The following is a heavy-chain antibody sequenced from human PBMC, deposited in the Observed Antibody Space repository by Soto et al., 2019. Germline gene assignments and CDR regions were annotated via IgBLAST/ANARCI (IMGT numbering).Heavy chain of an antibody. CDR3: ARPLWRDDYSWGYFDL. D-gene: IGHD4-4*01. J-gene: IGHJ2*01. Sequence: QVQLVESGGGVVQPGRSLRLSCAASGFTFSSYDMHWVRQAPGKGLESVAVISYDGSNKYYADSVKGRFTISRDNYKNTLYLKKNSLRTEDTAVYYCARPLWRDDYSWGYFDLWGRGALVTVSS. CDR2: ISYDGSNK. V-gene: IGHV3-30-3*01. CDR1: GFTFSSYD.